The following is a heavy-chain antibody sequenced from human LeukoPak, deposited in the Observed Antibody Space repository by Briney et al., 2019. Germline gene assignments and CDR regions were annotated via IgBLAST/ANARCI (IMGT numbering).Heavy chain of an antibody. D-gene: IGHD4-17*01. Sequence: GGSLRLSCAASGFTFSSYWMTWVRQAPGKGLEWVANIKQDGSEKYYVDSVKGRFTISRDNAKNSLYLQMNSLRAEDTAVYHCARALYGDYVRLDYWGQGTLVTVSS. CDR2: IKQDGSEK. V-gene: IGHV3-7*01. J-gene: IGHJ4*02. CDR1: GFTFSSYW. CDR3: ARALYGDYVRLDY.